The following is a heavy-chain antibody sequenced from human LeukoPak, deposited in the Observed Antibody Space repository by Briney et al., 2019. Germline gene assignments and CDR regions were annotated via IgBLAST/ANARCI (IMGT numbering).Heavy chain of an antibody. CDR2: IYSGGST. CDR3: ARDRYGSGSPDY. D-gene: IGHD3-10*01. CDR1: GFTFSSYW. Sequence: TGGSLRLSCAASGFTFSSYWMHWVRQAPGKGLEWVSVIYSGGSTYYADSVKGRFTISRDNSKNTLYLQMNSLRAEDTAVYYCARDRYGSGSPDYWGQGTLVTVSS. J-gene: IGHJ4*02. V-gene: IGHV3-66*01.